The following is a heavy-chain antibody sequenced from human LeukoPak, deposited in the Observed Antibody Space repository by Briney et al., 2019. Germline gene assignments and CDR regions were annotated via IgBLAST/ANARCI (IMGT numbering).Heavy chain of an antibody. V-gene: IGHV3-21*01. D-gene: IGHD1-26*01. CDR1: GFTFSSYS. J-gene: IGHJ4*02. CDR2: ISSSSSYI. Sequence: GGSLRLSCAASGFTFSSYSMNWVRQAPGKGLEWVSSISSSSSYIYYADSVKGRFTISRDNAKNSLYLQMNSLRAEDTAVYYCAREVRGGSYQLFDYWGRGTLVTVSS. CDR3: AREVRGGSYQLFDY.